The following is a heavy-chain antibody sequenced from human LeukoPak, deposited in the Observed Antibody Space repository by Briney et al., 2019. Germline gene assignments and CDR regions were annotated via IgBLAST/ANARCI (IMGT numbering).Heavy chain of an antibody. CDR3: AREGLPTTWRYYYYMDV. V-gene: IGHV1-2*02. J-gene: IGHJ6*03. CDR1: GYTFTGYS. CDR2: INPNSGGT. Sequence: ASVKVSCKASGYTFTGYSMHWVRQAPGQGLEWMGWINPNSGGTNYAQKFQGRVTMTRDTSISTAYMELSRLRSDDTAVYYCAREGLPTTWRYYYYMDVWGKGTTVTVSS. D-gene: IGHD4-17*01.